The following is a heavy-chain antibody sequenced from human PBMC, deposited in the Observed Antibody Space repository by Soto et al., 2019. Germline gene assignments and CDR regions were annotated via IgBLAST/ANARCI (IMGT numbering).Heavy chain of an antibody. CDR3: VKDGALVGTPKNWFDP. Sequence: GASVKVSCKASGYTFTSYGISWVRQAPGQRLEWMGWINAGNGNTKYSQKFQGRVTITRDTSASTAYMELSRLRSEDTAVYYCVKDGALVGTPKNWFDPWGQGTLVTVSS. V-gene: IGHV1-3*01. CDR2: INAGNGNT. CDR1: GYTFTSYG. D-gene: IGHD1-26*01. J-gene: IGHJ5*02.